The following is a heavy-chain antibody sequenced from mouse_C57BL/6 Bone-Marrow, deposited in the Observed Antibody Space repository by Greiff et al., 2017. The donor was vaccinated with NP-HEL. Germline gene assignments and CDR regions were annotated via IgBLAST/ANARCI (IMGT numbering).Heavy chain of an antibody. Sequence: VHVKQSGAELVKPGASVKLSCTASGFNIKDYYMHWVKQRTEQGLEWIGRIDPEDGETKYAPKFPGKATITADTSSNTAYLQLSSLTSEDTAVYYCARVFRYYYYAMDYWGQGTSVTVSS. CDR2: IDPEDGET. J-gene: IGHJ4*01. V-gene: IGHV14-2*01. CDR3: ARVFRYYYYAMDY. D-gene: IGHD1-2*01. CDR1: GFNIKDYY.